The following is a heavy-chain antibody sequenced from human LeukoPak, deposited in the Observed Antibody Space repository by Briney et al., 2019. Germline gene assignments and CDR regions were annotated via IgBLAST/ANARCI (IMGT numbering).Heavy chain of an antibody. J-gene: IGHJ4*02. D-gene: IGHD4-17*01. Sequence: PGGSLRLSCAASGFTFSSYGMSWVRQAPGKGLEWVSAISGSGGSTYYADSVKGRFTISRDNSKNTLYLQMNSLRAEDTAVYYCARDRNDYGAHDPDYWGQGTLVTVSS. CDR1: GFTFSSYG. V-gene: IGHV3-23*01. CDR2: ISGSGGST. CDR3: ARDRNDYGAHDPDY.